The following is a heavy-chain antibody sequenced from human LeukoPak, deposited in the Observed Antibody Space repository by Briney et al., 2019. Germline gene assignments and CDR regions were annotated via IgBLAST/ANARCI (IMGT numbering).Heavy chain of an antibody. CDR3: ARGGDCSTTSCFFDY. D-gene: IGHD2-2*01. Sequence: SETLSLTCTVSGCTIISSSYYWGWIRQPPGKGLKWIGSIYYSGSTYYNTSLKSRITISVDTSKNQFSLKLSSVTAADATVYYCARGGDCSTTSCFFDYWGQGTLVTVSS. V-gene: IGHV4-39*02. J-gene: IGHJ4*02. CDR1: GCTIISSSYY. CDR2: IYYSGST.